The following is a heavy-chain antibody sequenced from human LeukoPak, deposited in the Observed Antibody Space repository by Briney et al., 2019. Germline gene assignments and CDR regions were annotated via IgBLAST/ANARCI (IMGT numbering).Heavy chain of an antibody. J-gene: IGHJ6*02. D-gene: IGHD3-22*01. CDR3: ARDWGYDSSGTRTYGMDV. Sequence: SETLSLTCTVSGGSISSYYWSWIRQPPGKGLEWIGYIYYSGSTNYNPSLKSRVTISVDTSKNQFSLKLSSVTAADTAVYYRARDWGYDSSGTRTYGMDVWGQGTTVTVSS. V-gene: IGHV4-59*01. CDR1: GGSISSYY. CDR2: IYYSGST.